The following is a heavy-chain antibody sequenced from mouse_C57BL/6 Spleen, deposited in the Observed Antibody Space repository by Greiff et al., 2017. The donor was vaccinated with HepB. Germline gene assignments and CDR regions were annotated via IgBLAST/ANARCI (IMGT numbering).Heavy chain of an antibody. D-gene: IGHD1-1*01. CDR2: INPNNGGT. J-gene: IGHJ4*01. CDR1: GYTFTDYY. Sequence: EVQLQQSGPELVKPGASVKISCKASGYTFTDYYMNWVKQSHGKSLEWIGDINPNNGGTSYNQKFKGKATLTVDKSSSTAYMELRSLTSEDSAVYYCARKRNYYGSSYDYAMDYWGQGTSVTVSS. CDR3: ARKRNYYGSSYDYAMDY. V-gene: IGHV1-26*01.